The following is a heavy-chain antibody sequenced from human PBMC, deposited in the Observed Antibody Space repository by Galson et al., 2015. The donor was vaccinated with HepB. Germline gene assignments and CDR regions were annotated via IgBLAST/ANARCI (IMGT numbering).Heavy chain of an antibody. Sequence: SVKVSCKASGYTFTSYAMHWVRQAPGQRLEWMGWINAGNGNTKYSQKFQGRVTITRDTSASTAYMELRSLRSDDTAVYYCARHCSTTSCYQDYYFDCWGQGTLVTVSS. V-gene: IGHV1-3*01. D-gene: IGHD2-2*01. J-gene: IGHJ4*02. CDR3: ARHCSTTSCYQDYYFDC. CDR1: GYTFTSYA. CDR2: INAGNGNT.